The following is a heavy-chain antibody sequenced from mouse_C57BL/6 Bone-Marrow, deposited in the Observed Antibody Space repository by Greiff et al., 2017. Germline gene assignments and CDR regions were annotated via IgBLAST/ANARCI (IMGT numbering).Heavy chain of an antibody. Sequence: EVQLQQSGTVLARPGASVKMSCKTSGYTFTSYWMHWVKQRPGQGLEWIGAIYPGNSDTSYNQKFKGKAKLTAVTSASTAYMELSSLTNADSAVYYCTGDAMDYWGQGTSVTVSS. CDR3: TGDAMDY. V-gene: IGHV1-5*01. CDR2: IYPGNSDT. CDR1: GYTFTSYW. J-gene: IGHJ4*01.